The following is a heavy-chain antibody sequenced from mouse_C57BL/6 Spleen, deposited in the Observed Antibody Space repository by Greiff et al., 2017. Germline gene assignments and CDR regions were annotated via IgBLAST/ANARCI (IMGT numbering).Heavy chain of an antibody. CDR3: ARGYYGSSYWYFDV. J-gene: IGHJ1*03. Sequence: DVKLVESGGGLVKPGGSLKLSCAASGFTFSSYTMSWVRQTPEKRLEWVATISGGGGNTYYPDSVKGRFTISRDNAKNTLYLQMRSLRSEDTALYYCARGYYGSSYWYFDVWGTGTTVTVAS. V-gene: IGHV5-9*01. CDR2: ISGGGGNT. CDR1: GFTFSSYT. D-gene: IGHD1-1*01.